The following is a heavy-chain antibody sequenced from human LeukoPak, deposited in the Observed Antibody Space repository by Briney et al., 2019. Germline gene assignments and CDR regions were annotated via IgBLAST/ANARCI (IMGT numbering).Heavy chain of an antibody. Sequence: GGSLRLSCAASGFIFGSYAMSWVRQVPGKGLEWVSAISGSAGSTYYVDSVKGRFTISRDNSKEMLYLQMNGLRAEDTAVYYCANSRQWLVHYFDYWGQGTLVTVSS. CDR3: ANSRQWLVHYFDY. J-gene: IGHJ4*02. V-gene: IGHV3-23*01. CDR2: ISGSAGST. CDR1: GFIFGSYA. D-gene: IGHD6-19*01.